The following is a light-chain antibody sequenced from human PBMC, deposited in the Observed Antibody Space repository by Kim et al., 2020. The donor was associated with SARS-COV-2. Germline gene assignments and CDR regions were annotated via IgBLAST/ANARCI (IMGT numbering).Light chain of an antibody. V-gene: IGLV3-9*01. CDR1: DIESKN. CDR3: QVWDRSTVV. Sequence: VAQAHTATITCRRNDIESKNLHWYQQKPGPAPVLFIYSDRHRPSGIPERFSGSNSRDTPTLTVSRAQDGDEAYYYCQVWDRSTVVFGGGTQLTVL. J-gene: IGLJ2*01. CDR2: SDR.